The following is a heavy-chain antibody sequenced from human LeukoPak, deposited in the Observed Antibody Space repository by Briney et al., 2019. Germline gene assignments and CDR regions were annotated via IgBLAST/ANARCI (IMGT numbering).Heavy chain of an antibody. J-gene: IGHJ4*02. Sequence: SVKVSCKASGGTFSSYAISWVRQAPGQGLEWMGGIIPIFGTANYAQKFQGRVTITTDESTSTAYMELSSLRSEDTAVYYCASTSPRGDSSGYHYVDWGQGTLVTVSS. CDR1: GGTFSSYA. D-gene: IGHD3-22*01. CDR2: IIPIFGTA. V-gene: IGHV1-69*05. CDR3: ASTSPRGDSSGYHYVD.